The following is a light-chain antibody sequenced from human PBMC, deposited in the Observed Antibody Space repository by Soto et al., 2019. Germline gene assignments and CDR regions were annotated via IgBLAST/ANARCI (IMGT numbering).Light chain of an antibody. J-gene: IGKJ2*01. V-gene: IGKV3-20*01. CDR1: PSVSTNY. CDR2: STS. CDR3: QRYDSSLYT. Sequence: ENALTQSPGTLSLSPGERATLSCRASPSVSTNYLAWYQQKPGQAPRLLIYSTSTRATGIPDRFSGSGSGTDFTLTISRLEPEDFAVYYCQRYDSSLYTFGQGTKLEIK.